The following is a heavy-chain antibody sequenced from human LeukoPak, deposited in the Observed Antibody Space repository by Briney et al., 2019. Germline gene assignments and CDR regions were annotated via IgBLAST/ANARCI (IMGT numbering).Heavy chain of an antibody. CDR3: GRTLQVRASGGREWITPSLDYHYYMDV. V-gene: IGHV3-49*04. Sequence: LPGGPLRLSCRGSGFKFGDYAMSWVRQAPGKGLEWVGLIRSKGCGGTLSYAGSVKGRVAISRDDSISIAYLQMNSLKTEDTAVYYCGRTLQVRASGGREWITPSLDYHYYMDVWGKGTTVTVSS. D-gene: IGHD3-16*01. CDR2: IRSKGCGGTL. CDR1: GFKFGDYA. J-gene: IGHJ6*03.